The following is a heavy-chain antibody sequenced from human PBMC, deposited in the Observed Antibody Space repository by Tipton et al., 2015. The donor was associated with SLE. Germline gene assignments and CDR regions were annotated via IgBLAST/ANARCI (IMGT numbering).Heavy chain of an antibody. CDR3: AREVITITDSDAFDI. D-gene: IGHD2-21*01. Sequence: QLVQSGAEVREPGASVKVSCKAPNYTFSNYHISWLRQARGQGLQWMGWISTYSGNTNYAQILQGRVTMTTDTSTTTVYMELRSLRYDDTAVYYCAREVITITDSDAFDIWGQGTMVTVSS. V-gene: IGHV1-18*01. CDR2: ISTYSGNT. J-gene: IGHJ3*02. CDR1: NYTFSNYH.